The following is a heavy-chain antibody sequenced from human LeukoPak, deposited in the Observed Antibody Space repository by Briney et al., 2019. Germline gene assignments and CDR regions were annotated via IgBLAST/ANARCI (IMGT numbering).Heavy chain of an antibody. CDR2: VHLSGAT. Sequence: SETLSLTCDVSGGSIMTTNWWSWVHQPPNKGLEWIGEVHLSGATNYNPPLESRVTMSIDTSKNHLSLELTSVTAADTAMYYCTRESGAFSPFGFWGQGTLVTVSS. CDR3: TRESGAFSPFGF. J-gene: IGHJ4*02. V-gene: IGHV4-4*02. D-gene: IGHD1-26*01. CDR1: GGSIMTTNW.